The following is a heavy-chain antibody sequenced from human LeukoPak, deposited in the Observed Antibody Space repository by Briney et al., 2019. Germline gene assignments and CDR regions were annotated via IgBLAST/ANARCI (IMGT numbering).Heavy chain of an antibody. D-gene: IGHD3-3*02. CDR2: VDSDGTDA. J-gene: IGHJ3*01. V-gene: IGHV3-74*03. Sequence: PGESLTLSCAASGFSFDNYWMHWVRQAPGKGPAWVSRVDSDGTDAAYADSVKGRFTISRDNAKSTLYLQMNSLRVEDTAVYYCARDFLLVDAFDVWGRGTMVTVSS. CDR3: ARDFLLVDAFDV. CDR1: GFSFDNYW.